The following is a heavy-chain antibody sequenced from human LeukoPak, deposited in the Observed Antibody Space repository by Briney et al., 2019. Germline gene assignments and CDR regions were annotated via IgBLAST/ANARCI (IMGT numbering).Heavy chain of an antibody. J-gene: IGHJ1*01. CDR3: ASVSYDTSLQH. Sequence: SETLSLTCTVSGGSISGGGYFWSWIRQHPGKGLEWIGYIYYSGSTYYNPSLKGRVTISVDTSKNQFSLRLSSVTAADTAIYYCASVSYDTSLQHWGQGTLVTVSS. CDR2: IYYSGST. CDR1: GGSISGGGYF. D-gene: IGHD3-22*01. V-gene: IGHV4-31*03.